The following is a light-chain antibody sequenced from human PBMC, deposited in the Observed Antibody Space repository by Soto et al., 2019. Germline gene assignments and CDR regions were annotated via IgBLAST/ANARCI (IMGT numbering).Light chain of an antibody. CDR1: QSISTY. J-gene: IGKJ1*01. Sequence: DIQTTQSPSSLSASVGDRVTITCRASQSISTYLNWYQQKPGKAPKLLINSASSLQSGVPSRFSGSGSGTDFTLTISSLQPEDFANYYCQQSSSTPQTFGQGTKVDIK. CDR2: SAS. CDR3: QQSSSTPQT. V-gene: IGKV1-39*01.